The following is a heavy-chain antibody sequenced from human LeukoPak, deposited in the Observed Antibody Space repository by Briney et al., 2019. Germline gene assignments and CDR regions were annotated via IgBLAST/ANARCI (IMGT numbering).Heavy chain of an antibody. Sequence: GRSLRLSCAASGFTFDDYAMHWVRHAPGKGLEWVSDISWNSGSIGYADSVKGRFTISRDNAKNSLYLQMNSLRAEDTALYYCAKSATYYDFWTSLDYWGQGTLVTVSS. CDR3: AKSATYYDFWTSLDY. J-gene: IGHJ4*02. D-gene: IGHD3-3*01. CDR2: ISWNSGSI. CDR1: GFTFDDYA. V-gene: IGHV3-9*01.